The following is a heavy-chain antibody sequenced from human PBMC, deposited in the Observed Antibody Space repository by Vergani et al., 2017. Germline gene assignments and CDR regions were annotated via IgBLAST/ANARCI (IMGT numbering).Heavy chain of an antibody. Sequence: QVQLQQWGAGLLKPSETLSLTCAVYGGSFSGYYWSWIRQPPGKGLEWIGEINHSGSTNYNPSLKSLVTISVDTSKNQFSLKLSSVTAADTAVYYCARDRKAGAFDIWGQGTMVTVSS. CDR2: INHSGST. CDR1: GGSFSGYY. J-gene: IGHJ3*02. CDR3: ARDRKAGAFDI. V-gene: IGHV4-34*01. D-gene: IGHD3-16*02.